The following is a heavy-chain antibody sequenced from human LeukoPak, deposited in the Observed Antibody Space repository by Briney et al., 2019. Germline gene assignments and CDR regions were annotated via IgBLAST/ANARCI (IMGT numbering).Heavy chain of an antibody. J-gene: IGHJ4*02. Sequence: ASVKVSCKASGYTFTSYGISWVRQAPGQGLEWMGWISAYNGNTNYAQKLQGRVTITRNTSISTAYMELSSLRSEDTAVYYCARDPIAVAGTYFDYWGQGTLVTVSS. V-gene: IGHV1-18*01. CDR2: ISAYNGNT. CDR1: GYTFTSYG. CDR3: ARDPIAVAGTYFDY. D-gene: IGHD6-19*01.